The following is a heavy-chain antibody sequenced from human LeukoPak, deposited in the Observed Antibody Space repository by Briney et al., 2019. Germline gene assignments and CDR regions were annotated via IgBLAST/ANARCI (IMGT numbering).Heavy chain of an antibody. D-gene: IGHD6-13*01. Sequence: GGSLRLSSAASGFTFSSYSMNWVRQAPGKGLEWVSSISSSSSYIYYADSVKGRFTISRDNAKNSLYLQMNSLRAEDTAVYYCARDLKAQQLDYWGQGTLVAVSS. CDR2: ISSSSSYI. CDR1: GFTFSSYS. V-gene: IGHV3-21*01. J-gene: IGHJ4*02. CDR3: ARDLKAQQLDY.